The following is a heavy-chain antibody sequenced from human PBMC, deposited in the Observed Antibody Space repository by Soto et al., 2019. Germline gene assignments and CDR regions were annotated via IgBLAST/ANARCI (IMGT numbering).Heavy chain of an antibody. J-gene: IGHJ6*02. CDR3: ARLLTTAYYYYYYGMDV. CDR1: GGSFSGYY. D-gene: IGHD4-4*01. V-gene: IGHV4-34*01. Sequence: TSETLSLTCAVYGGSFSGYYWSWIRQPPGKGLEWIGEINHSGSTNYNPSLKSRVTISVDTSKNQFSLKLSSVTAADTAVYYCARLLTTAYYYYYYGMDVWGQGTTVT. CDR2: INHSGST.